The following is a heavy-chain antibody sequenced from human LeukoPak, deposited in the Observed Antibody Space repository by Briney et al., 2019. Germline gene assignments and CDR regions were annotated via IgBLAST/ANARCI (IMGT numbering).Heavy chain of an antibody. CDR3: ARHSGHSSTNDAFDI. J-gene: IGHJ3*02. CDR1: DGSINGYY. CDR2: MYSGGTT. D-gene: IGHD6-13*01. Sequence: SETLSLTCTVSDGSINGYYWSWIGQPPGKGLDWIWYMYSGGTTNYSPSLKSRVTISEDMSKNPFSLKLTSVTAADTAVYYCARHSGHSSTNDAFDIWGQGTMVIVSS. V-gene: IGHV4-59*01.